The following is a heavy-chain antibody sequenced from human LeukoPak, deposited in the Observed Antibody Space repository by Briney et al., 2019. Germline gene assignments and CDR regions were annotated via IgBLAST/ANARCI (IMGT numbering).Heavy chain of an antibody. D-gene: IGHD2-15*01. CDR3: ARDAPQLDATFTI. CDR2: ISTSGVRI. J-gene: IGHJ4*02. V-gene: IGHV3-21*01. Sequence: GGSLRLSCAASGFTFNNYNMNWVRQAPGKGLEWVSSISTSGVRIYYADSVKGRFTISRDNAKNSVYLLMNSLRVEDTAVYYCARDAPQLDATFTIWGQGTLVTVSS. CDR1: GFTFNNYN.